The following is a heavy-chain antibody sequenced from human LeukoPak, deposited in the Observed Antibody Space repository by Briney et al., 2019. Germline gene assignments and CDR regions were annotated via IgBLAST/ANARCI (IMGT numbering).Heavy chain of an antibody. CDR2: IYHSGST. CDR3: ARAEGRITMVRGVIISGGYFDY. D-gene: IGHD3-10*01. V-gene: IGHV4-38-2*01. Sequence: SETLSLTCAVSGYSISSGYYWGWIRQPPGQGLGWIGSIYHSGSTYYNPSLKSRVTISVDTSKNQFSLKLSSVTAADTAVYYCARAEGRITMVRGVIISGGYFDYWGQGTLVTVSS. J-gene: IGHJ4*02. CDR1: GYSISSGYY.